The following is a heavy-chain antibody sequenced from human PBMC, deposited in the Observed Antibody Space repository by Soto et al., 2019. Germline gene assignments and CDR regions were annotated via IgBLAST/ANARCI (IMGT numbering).Heavy chain of an antibody. D-gene: IGHD4-17*01. J-gene: IGHJ4*02. CDR3: ARRYGDCFDY. CDR1: GGSISSYY. Sequence: ASETLSLTCTVSGGSISSYYWSWIRQPPGKGLEWIGYIYYSGSTNYNPSLKSRVTISVDTSKNQFSLKLSSVTAADTAVHYCARRYGDCFDYWGQGTLVTVSS. CDR2: IYYSGST. V-gene: IGHV4-59*08.